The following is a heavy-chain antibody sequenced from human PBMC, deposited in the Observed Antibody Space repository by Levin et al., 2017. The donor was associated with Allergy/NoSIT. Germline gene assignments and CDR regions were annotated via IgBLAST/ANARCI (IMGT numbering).Heavy chain of an antibody. D-gene: IGHD2-2*01. CDR3: ARSTGGYNYHGMDV. CDR2: IYYSGRT. Sequence: SETLSLTCTVSGGPISSSSHYWAWIRQPPGMGLEWIGNIYYSGRTYYNPSLKRRVTISVDTSKNQFSLRLSPVTAADTAVFYCARSTGGYNYHGMDVWGQGTTVTVSS. J-gene: IGHJ6*02. CDR1: GGPISSSSHY. V-gene: IGHV4-39*07.